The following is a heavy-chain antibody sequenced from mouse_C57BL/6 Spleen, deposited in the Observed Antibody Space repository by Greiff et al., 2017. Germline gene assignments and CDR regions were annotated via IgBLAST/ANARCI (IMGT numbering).Heavy chain of an antibody. D-gene: IGHD2-2*01. V-gene: IGHV5-17*01. J-gene: IGHJ3*01. CDR2: ISSGSSTI. CDR3: ARVYYGYDGPAWFAY. Sequence: EVKLMESGGGLVKPGGSLKLSCAASGFTFSDYGMHWVRQAPEKGLEWVAYISSGSSTIYYADTVKGRFTIARDNAKNTLFLQMTSLRSEDTAMYCCARVYYGYDGPAWFAYWGQGTLVTVSA. CDR1: GFTFSDYG.